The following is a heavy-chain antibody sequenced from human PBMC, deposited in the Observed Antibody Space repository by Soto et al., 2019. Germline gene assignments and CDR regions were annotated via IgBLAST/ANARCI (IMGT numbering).Heavy chain of an antibody. CDR3: ARVRSRKFDYYYYYGMDV. Sequence: GALVKVSCKASGYTFTSYGISWVRQAPGQGLEWMGWISAYNGNTNYAQKLQGRVTMTTDTSTSTAYMELRSLRSDDTAVYYCARVRSRKFDYYYYYGMDVWGQGTTVTVSS. J-gene: IGHJ6*02. CDR2: ISAYNGNT. D-gene: IGHD3-10*01. CDR1: GYTFTSYG. V-gene: IGHV1-18*04.